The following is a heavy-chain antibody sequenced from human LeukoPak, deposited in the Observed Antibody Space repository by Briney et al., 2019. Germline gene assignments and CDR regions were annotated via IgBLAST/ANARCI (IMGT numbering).Heavy chain of an antibody. J-gene: IGHJ6*02. Sequence: GASVKVSCKASGYTFTSYGISWVRQAPGQGLEWMGWISAYNGNTNYAQKLQGRVTMTTDTSASTAYMELRSLRSDDTAVYYCARARGQSSSWRYYGMDVWGQGTTVTVSS. CDR2: ISAYNGNT. CDR1: GYTFTSYG. V-gene: IGHV1-18*01. D-gene: IGHD6-13*01. CDR3: ARARGQSSSWRYYGMDV.